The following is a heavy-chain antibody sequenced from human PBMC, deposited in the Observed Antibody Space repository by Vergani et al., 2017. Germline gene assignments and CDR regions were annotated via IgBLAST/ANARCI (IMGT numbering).Heavy chain of an antibody. D-gene: IGHD1-1*01. J-gene: IGHJ6*02. CDR2: IYYSGST. CDR3: ARDSTADRNDFFYYYGMDV. V-gene: IGHV4-61*01. CDR1: GGSVSSGSYY. Sequence: QVQLQESGPGLVKPSETLSLTCTVSGGSVSSGSYYWSWIRQPPGKGLEWIGYIYYSGSTNYNPSLKSRVTISVDTSKNQFSLKLSSVTAADTAVYYCARDSTADRNDFFYYYGMDVWGQGTTVTVSS.